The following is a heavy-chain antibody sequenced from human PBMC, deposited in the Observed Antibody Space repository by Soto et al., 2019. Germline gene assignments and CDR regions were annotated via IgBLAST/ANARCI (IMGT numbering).Heavy chain of an antibody. CDR2: VNHSGST. Sequence: QVQLQQWGAGLLKPSETLSLTCAVYGRSFSNPYYYWSWIRQPPGKGLEWIGEVNHSGSTNYTTTLKSRVTLSLDASKNHFSLRLPSVTAADTAVYYCASLDSTGWYLEDWGQGTLVTVSS. V-gene: IGHV4-34*01. D-gene: IGHD6-19*01. CDR1: GRSFSNPYYY. CDR3: ASLDSTGWYLED. J-gene: IGHJ4*02.